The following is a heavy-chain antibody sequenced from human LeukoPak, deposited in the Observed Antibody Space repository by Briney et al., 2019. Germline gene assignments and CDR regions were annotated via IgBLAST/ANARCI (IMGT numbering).Heavy chain of an antibody. V-gene: IGHV1-2*02. CDR3: ARGVRDSSGYYAEIDDY. CDR1: GYTFTGYY. D-gene: IGHD3-22*01. J-gene: IGHJ4*02. CDR2: INPNSGGT. Sequence: ASVKVSCKASGYTFTGYYMHWVRQAPGQGLEWMGWINPNSGGTNYAQKFQGRVTMTRDTSISTAYMELSRLRSDDTAVYYCARGVRDSSGYYAEIDDYWGQGTLVTVSS.